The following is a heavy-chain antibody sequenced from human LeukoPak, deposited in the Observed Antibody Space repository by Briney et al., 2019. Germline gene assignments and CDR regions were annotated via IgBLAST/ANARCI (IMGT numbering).Heavy chain of an antibody. D-gene: IGHD2-2*01. CDR1: GYTFTGYY. V-gene: IGHV1-3*01. Sequence: GASVKVSCKASGYTFTGYYLHWVRQAPGQRLEWMGWINAGNGNTKYSQKFQGRVTITRDTSASTAYMELSSLRSEDTAVYYCARVVPAATNWFDPWGQGTLVTVSS. CDR3: ARVVPAATNWFDP. J-gene: IGHJ5*02. CDR2: INAGNGNT.